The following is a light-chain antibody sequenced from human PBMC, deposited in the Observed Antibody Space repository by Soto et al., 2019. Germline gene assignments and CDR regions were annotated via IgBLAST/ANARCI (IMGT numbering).Light chain of an antibody. CDR3: QQYNCDSRT. Sequence: DIQMTQSPSTLSASVGDRVTITCRACQSITSWLAWYQQKPGKAPKLLIYKASSLESGVPSRFSGSGSGTEFTLTISSLQPDDFATYYCQQYNCDSRTFGQGPKLDIK. V-gene: IGKV1-5*03. CDR1: QSITSW. J-gene: IGKJ1*01. CDR2: KAS.